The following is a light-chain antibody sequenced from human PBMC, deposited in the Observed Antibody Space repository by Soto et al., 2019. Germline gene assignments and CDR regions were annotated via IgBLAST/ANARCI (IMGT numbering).Light chain of an antibody. V-gene: IGKV3-11*01. Sequence: EIVLTQSPATLSLSPGERATLSCRASQSVSSYLAWYQQKPGQAPRLLIYDASNRATGIPARFSGSGSGTDCTLTIRSLEPEDVAVYYCQQRSNWPPWTFGQGTKVEIK. CDR2: DAS. J-gene: IGKJ1*01. CDR1: QSVSSY. CDR3: QQRSNWPPWT.